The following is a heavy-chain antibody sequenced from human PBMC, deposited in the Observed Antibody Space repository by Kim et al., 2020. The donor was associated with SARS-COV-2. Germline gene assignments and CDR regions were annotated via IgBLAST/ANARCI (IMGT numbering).Heavy chain of an antibody. Sequence: GRFTISRDNAKNSLYLQMNSLRAEDTTVYYCARDLRLPGITMVRRGAFDIWGQGTMVTVSS. D-gene: IGHD3-10*01. CDR3: ARDLRLPGITMVRRGAFDI. J-gene: IGHJ3*02. V-gene: IGHV3-11*06.